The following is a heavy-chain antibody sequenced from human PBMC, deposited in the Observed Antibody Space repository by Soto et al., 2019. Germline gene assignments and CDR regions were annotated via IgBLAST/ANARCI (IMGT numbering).Heavy chain of an antibody. CDR1: GGSISRGGYS. D-gene: IGHD2-15*01. CDR2: IYHSGST. V-gene: IGHV4-30-2*01. Sequence: TLPLTCAVSGGSISRGGYSWSWIRQAPGKGLEWIGYIYHSGSTYYNPSLKSRVTISVDRSKNQISLKLSSVTAADTAVYYCARTSREDSSSGLRDSWGQGTLVTVSS. CDR3: ARTSREDSSSGLRDS. J-gene: IGHJ4*02.